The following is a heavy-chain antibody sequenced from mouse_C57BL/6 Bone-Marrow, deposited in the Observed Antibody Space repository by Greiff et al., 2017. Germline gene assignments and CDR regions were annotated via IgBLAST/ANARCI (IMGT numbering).Heavy chain of an antibody. CDR1: GYTFTSYW. V-gene: IGHV1-69*01. J-gene: IGHJ2*01. CDR2: IDPSDSYT. CDR3: ARRDWDGDY. Sequence: QVQLQQPGAELVMPGASVKLSCKASGYTFTSYWMHWVKQRPGQGLEWIGEIDPSDSYTNYNQKFKGKSTFTVDKSSSTAYMQLSSLTSEDSAVYYCARRDWDGDYWGQGTTLTVSS. D-gene: IGHD4-1*01.